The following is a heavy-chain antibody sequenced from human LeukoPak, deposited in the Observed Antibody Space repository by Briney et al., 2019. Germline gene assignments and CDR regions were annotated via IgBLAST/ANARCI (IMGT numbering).Heavy chain of an antibody. CDR2: IYHSGST. J-gene: IGHJ4*02. D-gene: IGHD3-3*01. CDR3: ARTYDFWSGYPSGPVDY. Sequence: SETLSLTCAVSGYSISSGYYWGWIRQPPGQGLEWIGSIYHSGSTYYNPSLKSRVTISVDTSKNQFSLKLSSVTAADTAVYYCARTYDFWSGYPSGPVDYWGQGTLVTVSS. V-gene: IGHV4-38-2*01. CDR1: GYSISSGYY.